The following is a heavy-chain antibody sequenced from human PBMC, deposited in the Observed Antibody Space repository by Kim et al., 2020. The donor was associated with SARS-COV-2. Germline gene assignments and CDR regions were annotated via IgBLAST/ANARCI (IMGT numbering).Heavy chain of an antibody. CDR1: GGSISSSSYY. CDR2: IYYSGST. V-gene: IGHV4-39*07. CDR3: SAFGGSGSYLRVLAYYGMDV. D-gene: IGHD3-10*01. Sequence: SETLSLTCTVSGGSISSSSYYWGWIRQPPGKGLEWIGSIYYSGSTYYNPSLKSRVTISVDTSKNQFSLKLSSVTAADTAVYYCSAFGGSGSYLRVLAYYGMDVWGQGTTVTVSS. J-gene: IGHJ6*02.